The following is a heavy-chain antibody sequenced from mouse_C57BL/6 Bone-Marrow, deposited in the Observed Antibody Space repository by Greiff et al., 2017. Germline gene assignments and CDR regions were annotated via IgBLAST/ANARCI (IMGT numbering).Heavy chain of an antibody. D-gene: IGHD1-1*01. CDR1: GYTFPSYW. CDR2: IHPSDSDT. Sequence: QVQLQQPGAELVKPGASVKVSCKASGYTFPSYWMHWVKQRPGQGLEWIGRIHPSDSDTNYNQKFKGKATLTVDTSSSTAYMQLSSLTSEDSAVYYCAIEVITTVVATGYYAMDYWGQGTSVTVSS. CDR3: AIEVITTVVATGYYAMDY. V-gene: IGHV1-74*01. J-gene: IGHJ4*01.